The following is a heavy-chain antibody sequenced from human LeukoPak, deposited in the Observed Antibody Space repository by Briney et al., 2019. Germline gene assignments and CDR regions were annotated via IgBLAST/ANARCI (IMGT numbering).Heavy chain of an antibody. CDR2: INLNSGGT. Sequence: GASVKVSCKASGNTFTNYYIHWVRQAPGQGLEWMGWINLNSGGTNYAQKFRGRVTLTRDTSIRTAYMDLSRLTSDDTAVYYCASPGENLESFAYWGQGTLVTVSS. D-gene: IGHD7-27*01. CDR3: ASPGENLESFAY. V-gene: IGHV1-2*02. J-gene: IGHJ4*02. CDR1: GNTFTNYY.